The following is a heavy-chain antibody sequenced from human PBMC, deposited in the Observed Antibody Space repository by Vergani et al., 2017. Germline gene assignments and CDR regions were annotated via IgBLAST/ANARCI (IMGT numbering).Heavy chain of an antibody. J-gene: IGHJ4*02. CDR3: AKDNVPGYYDSSGYCDY. CDR2: ISGSGGFT. V-gene: IGHV3-23*04. CDR1: GFTFTNFA. Sequence: VQLVESGGGVVQPGRSLRLSCAASGFTFTNFAMTWVRQAPGEGLEWVSGISGSGGFTYYADSVKGRFTISSDNSKNTMFLQMNNLRAEDTAVYYCAKDNVPGYYDSSGYCDYWGQGALVTVSS. D-gene: IGHD3-22*01.